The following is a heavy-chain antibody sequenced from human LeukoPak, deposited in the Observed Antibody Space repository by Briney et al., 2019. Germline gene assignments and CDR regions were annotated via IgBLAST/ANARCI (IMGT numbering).Heavy chain of an antibody. CDR2: MNPNSGNT. CDR3: ARRGKAARGANWFDP. Sequence: ASVKVSCKASGGTFSSYAINWVRQATGQGLEWMGWMNPNSGNTGYAQKFQGRVTMTRNTSISTAYMELSSLRSEDTAVYYCARRGKAARGANWFDPWGQGTLVTVSS. J-gene: IGHJ5*02. CDR1: GGTFSSYA. D-gene: IGHD2-15*01. V-gene: IGHV1-8*02.